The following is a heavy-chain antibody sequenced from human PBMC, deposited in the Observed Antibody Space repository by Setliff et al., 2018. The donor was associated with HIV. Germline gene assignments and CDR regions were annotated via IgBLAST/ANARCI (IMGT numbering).Heavy chain of an antibody. CDR3: ASPMFYDGKVV. D-gene: IGHD3-22*01. V-gene: IGHV1-3*01. J-gene: IGHJ4*02. CDR1: GYTFHYYD. CDR2: ITAGNGDT. Sequence: ASVKVSCKASGYTFHYYDIHWVRQAPGQGLEWMGQITAGNGDTKYSQKFQDRVTLTSDMSANTVYMDLTTLRSEDTAVYYCASPMFYDGKVVWGQGTPVTVSS.